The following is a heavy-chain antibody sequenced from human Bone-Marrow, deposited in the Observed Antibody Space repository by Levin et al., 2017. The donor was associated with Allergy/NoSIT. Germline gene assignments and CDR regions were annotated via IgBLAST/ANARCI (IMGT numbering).Heavy chain of an antibody. V-gene: IGHV3-33*01. CDR3: ARDLYCSGDACSGVVDF. Sequence: TGGSLRLSCAASGFTFSSYGMHWVRQAPGKGLEWVAVTWSDGSNKYYADSVKGRFTISRDNSKHTLYLQMNSLRAEDTAVYRCARDLYCSGDACSGVVDFWGQGTLVTVSS. CDR2: TWSDGSNK. J-gene: IGHJ4*02. CDR1: GFTFSSYG. D-gene: IGHD2-15*01.